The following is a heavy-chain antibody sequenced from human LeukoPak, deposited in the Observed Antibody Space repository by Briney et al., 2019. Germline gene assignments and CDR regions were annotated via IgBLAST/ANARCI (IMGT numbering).Heavy chain of an antibody. J-gene: IGHJ4*02. CDR2: IYPGDSDT. V-gene: IGHV5-51*01. Sequence: GESLKISCKGSGCSFTSYWIGWVRQMPGKGLEWMGIIYPGDSDTRYSPSFQGQVTISADKSISTAYLQWSSLKASDTAMYYCAALLGYCSGGSCYSTYYFDYWGQGTLVTVSS. D-gene: IGHD2-15*01. CDR3: AALLGYCSGGSCYSTYYFDY. CDR1: GCSFTSYW.